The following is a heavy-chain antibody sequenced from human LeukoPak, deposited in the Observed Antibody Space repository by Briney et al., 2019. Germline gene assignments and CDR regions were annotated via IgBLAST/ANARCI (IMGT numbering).Heavy chain of an antibody. J-gene: IGHJ4*02. Sequence: ASVKVSCKASGYTFTSYGISWVRQAPGQGLEWMGWISAYNGNTNYAQKLQGRVTMTTDTSTNTAYMELRSLRSDDTAVYYCARGYCSSTNCYRFDYWGQGTLVTVSS. CDR2: ISAYNGNT. D-gene: IGHD2-2*02. V-gene: IGHV1-18*01. CDR1: GYTFTSYG. CDR3: ARGYCSSTNCYRFDY.